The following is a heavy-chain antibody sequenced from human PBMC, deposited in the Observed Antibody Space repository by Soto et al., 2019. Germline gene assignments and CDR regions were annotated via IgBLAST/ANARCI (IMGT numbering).Heavy chain of an antibody. Sequence: PSETLSLTCAVYGGSFSGYYWSWIRQPPGKGLEWIGEINHSGSTNYNPSLKSRVTISVDTSKNQFSLKLSSVTAADTAVYYCARDSLLRFLEWPYAPRGDAFDIWGQGTMVTVSS. J-gene: IGHJ3*02. CDR3: ARDSLLRFLEWPYAPRGDAFDI. V-gene: IGHV4-34*01. D-gene: IGHD3-3*01. CDR2: INHSGST. CDR1: GGSFSGYY.